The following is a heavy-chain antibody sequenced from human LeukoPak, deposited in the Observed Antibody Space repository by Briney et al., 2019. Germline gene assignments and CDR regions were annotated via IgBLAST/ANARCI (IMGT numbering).Heavy chain of an antibody. CDR3: VSQYCSSTSCYRGPTGY. V-gene: IGHV4-39*01. CDR2: IYYSGST. D-gene: IGHD2-2*01. CDR1: GGSISSSSYY. J-gene: IGHJ4*02. Sequence: SETLSLTCTVSGGSISSSSYYWGWIRQPPGKGLEWIGSIYYSGSTYYNPSLKSRVTISVDTSKNQFSLKLSSVTAADTAVYYCVSQYCSSTSCYRGPTGYWGQGTLVTVSS.